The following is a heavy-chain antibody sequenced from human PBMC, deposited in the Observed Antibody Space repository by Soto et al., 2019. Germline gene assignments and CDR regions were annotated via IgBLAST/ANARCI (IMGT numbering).Heavy chain of an antibody. D-gene: IGHD4-4*01. CDR1: GGSISSYY. CDR3: ARETVSSIFDY. Sequence: PSETLSLTCTVSGGSISSYYWSWIRQPAGKGLEWIGRIYTSGSTNYNPSLKSRVTMSVDTSKNQFYLKLSSVAAADAAVYYCARETVSSIFDYWGQGTLVTVSS. J-gene: IGHJ4*02. CDR2: IYTSGST. V-gene: IGHV4-4*07.